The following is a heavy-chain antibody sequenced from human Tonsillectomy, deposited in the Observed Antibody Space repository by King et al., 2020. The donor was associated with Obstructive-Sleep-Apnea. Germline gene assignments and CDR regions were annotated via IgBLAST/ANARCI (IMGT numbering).Heavy chain of an antibody. V-gene: IGHV3-49*03. CDR2: IRRKAYGGTT. D-gene: IGHD3-22*01. CDR3: TRDRHTYYYDSSGYLFDY. Sequence: VQLVESGGGLVQPGRSMRLSCTASGFTFGDYAMSWFRQAPGKGLEWVGFIRRKAYGGTTEYAASVKGRFTISRDDSKSIAYLQMNSLKTEDPAVYYCTRDRHTYYYDSSGYLFDYWGQGTLVTVSS. J-gene: IGHJ4*02. CDR1: GFTFGDYA.